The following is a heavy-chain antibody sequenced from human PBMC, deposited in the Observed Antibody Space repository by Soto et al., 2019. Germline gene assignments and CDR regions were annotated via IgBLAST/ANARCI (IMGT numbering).Heavy chain of an antibody. V-gene: IGHV4-4*07. CDR1: GGSMNSYH. Sequence: SETLSLTCTVSGGSMNSYHWSWIRQPAGKGLEWIGHIHSSGSTNYNPSLKSRVTMSVDTSKNQFSLRLMSLTAADTAVYYCARDQGVAAAGINWFDPWGQGSLVTVYS. D-gene: IGHD6-13*01. J-gene: IGHJ5*02. CDR2: IHSSGST. CDR3: ARDQGVAAAGINWFDP.